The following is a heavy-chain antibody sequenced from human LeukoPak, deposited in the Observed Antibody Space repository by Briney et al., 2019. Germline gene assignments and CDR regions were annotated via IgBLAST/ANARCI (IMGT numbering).Heavy chain of an antibody. CDR3: ARDSRDIPRGAFDI. D-gene: IGHD3-9*01. CDR2: ISSSSSYI. Sequence: KPGGSLRLSCAASGFTFSSYSMNWVRQAPGKGLEWVSSISSSSSYIYYADSVKGRFTISRDNAKNSLYLQMNSLRAEDTAVYYCARDSRDIPRGAFDIWGQGTMVTVSS. CDR1: GFTFSSYS. V-gene: IGHV3-21*01. J-gene: IGHJ3*02.